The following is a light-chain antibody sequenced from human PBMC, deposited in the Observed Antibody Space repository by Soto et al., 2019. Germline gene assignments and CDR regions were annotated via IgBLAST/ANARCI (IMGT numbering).Light chain of an antibody. Sequence: QSVLTQPPSLSGAPGQRITISCTGTSSNLGAAFAVQWYQQLPGAAPKLLIYNNNQRPSGVPGRFSGSKSGTSASLAVSGLQSEDEADYYCAAWDDSLNGGVFGTGTKLTVL. CDR3: AAWDDSLNGGV. CDR2: NNN. V-gene: IGLV1-44*01. CDR1: SSNLGAAFA. J-gene: IGLJ1*01.